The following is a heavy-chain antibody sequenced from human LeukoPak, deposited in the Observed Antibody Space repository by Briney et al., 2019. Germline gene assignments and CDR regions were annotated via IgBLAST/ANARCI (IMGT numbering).Heavy chain of an antibody. Sequence: PSQTLSLTCTVSGGSISSGDYYWSWIRQPPGKGLEWIGYIYYGGSTYYNPSLKSRVTISVDTSKNQFSLKLSSVTAADTAVYYCARDEGYGSGSHKAYDYWGQGTLVTVSS. CDR2: IYYGGST. CDR3: ARDEGYGSGSHKAYDY. V-gene: IGHV4-30-4*01. CDR1: GGSISSGDYY. J-gene: IGHJ4*02. D-gene: IGHD3-10*01.